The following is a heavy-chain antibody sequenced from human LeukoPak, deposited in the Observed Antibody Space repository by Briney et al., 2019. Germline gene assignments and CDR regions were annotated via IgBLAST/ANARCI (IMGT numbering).Heavy chain of an antibody. D-gene: IGHD2-2*01. CDR1: GFTFSSYS. CDR3: ARSGKSYCSSTSCYDLEIGY. V-gene: IGHV3-21*01. J-gene: IGHJ4*02. CDR2: ISSSSSYI. Sequence: GGSLRLSCAASGFTFSSYSMNWVRQAPGKGLEWVSSISSSSSYIYYADSVKGRFTISRDNAKNSLYLQMNSLRAEDTAVYYCARSGKSYCSSTSCYDLEIGYWGQGTLVTVSS.